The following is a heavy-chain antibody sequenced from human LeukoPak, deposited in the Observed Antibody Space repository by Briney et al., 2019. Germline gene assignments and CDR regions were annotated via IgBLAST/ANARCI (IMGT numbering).Heavy chain of an antibody. CDR1: GFIFDNYA. D-gene: IGHD4-17*01. CDR3: AKDGYGDYLYYFDY. CDR2: ISGSGHNT. V-gene: IGHV3-23*01. Sequence: GGSLRLSCAASGFIFDNYAMAWVRQAPGKGLEWVSAISGSGHNTYYADSVKGRFTISRDTSRNTLYLQMNSLRAEDTAVYYCAKDGYGDYLYYFDYWGQGTLVTVSS. J-gene: IGHJ4*02.